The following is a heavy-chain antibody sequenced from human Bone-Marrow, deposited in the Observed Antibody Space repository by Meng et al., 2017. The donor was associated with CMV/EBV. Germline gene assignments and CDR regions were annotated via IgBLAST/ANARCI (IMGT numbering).Heavy chain of an antibody. D-gene: IGHD3-10*01. V-gene: IGHV3-30*02. Sequence: GESLKISCAASGFTFSSYGMHWVRQAPGKGLEWVAFIRYDGSNKYYADSVKGRFTISRDNSKNTLYLQMNSLRAEDTAVYYCAKDFASKGWFGERDYWGQGTRVTGSS. CDR2: IRYDGSNK. J-gene: IGHJ4*02. CDR3: AKDFASKGWFGERDY. CDR1: GFTFSSYG.